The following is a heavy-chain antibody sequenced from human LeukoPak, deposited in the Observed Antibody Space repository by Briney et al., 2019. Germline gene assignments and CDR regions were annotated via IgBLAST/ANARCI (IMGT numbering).Heavy chain of an antibody. D-gene: IGHD4-17*01. J-gene: IGHJ6*03. Sequence: GGSLRLSCAASGFTFSSYAMSWVRQAPGKGLEWVSAISGSGGSTYYADSVKGRFTISRDNSKNTLYLQMNSLRAEDTAVYYCARGGMTTVPYFPLYYYYYMDVWGKGTTVTVSS. CDR1: GFTFSSYA. CDR2: ISGSGGST. V-gene: IGHV3-23*01. CDR3: ARGGMTTVPYFPLYYYYYMDV.